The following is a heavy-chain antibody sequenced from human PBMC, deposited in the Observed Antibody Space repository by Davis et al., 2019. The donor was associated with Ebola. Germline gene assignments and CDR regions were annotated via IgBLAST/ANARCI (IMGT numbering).Heavy chain of an antibody. V-gene: IGHV3-74*01. D-gene: IGHD3-3*01. CDR2: INSAGNP. CDR3: AKSGLSFGVVKYHYGMDV. CDR1: GFTFSTSW. Sequence: GESLKISCVASGFTFSTSWMHWVRQAPGKGLVWVSRINSAGNPHYADSVKGRITISRDNSKKTLYLQMNSLRAEDTAVYYCAKSGLSFGVVKYHYGMDVWGKGTTVTVSS. J-gene: IGHJ6*04.